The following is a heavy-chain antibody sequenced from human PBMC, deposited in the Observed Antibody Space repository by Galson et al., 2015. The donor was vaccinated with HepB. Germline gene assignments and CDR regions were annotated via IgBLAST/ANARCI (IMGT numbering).Heavy chain of an antibody. Sequence: SLRLSCAASGFTFSSYAMSWVRQAPGKGLEWVAVISYDGSNKYYADSVKGRFTISRDNSKNTLYLQMNSLRAEDTAVYYCAKDLYHSGYIVHGMDVWGQGTTVTVSS. CDR1: GFTFSSYA. CDR3: AKDLYHSGYIVHGMDV. D-gene: IGHD5-18*01. V-gene: IGHV3-30*18. CDR2: ISYDGSNK. J-gene: IGHJ6*02.